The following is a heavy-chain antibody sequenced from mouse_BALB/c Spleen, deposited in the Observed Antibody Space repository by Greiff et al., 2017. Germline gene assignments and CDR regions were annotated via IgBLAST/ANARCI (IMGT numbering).Heavy chain of an antibody. J-gene: IGHJ3*01. Sequence: EVHLVESGGGLVKPGGSLKLSCAASGFTFSSYAMSWVRQSPEKRLEWVAEISSGGSYTYYPDTVTGRFTISRDNAKNTLYLGMSSLRSGDTAMYYCARDWNGNYSWFEDWGQGTLVTVSA. CDR3: ARDWNGNYSWFED. V-gene: IGHV5-9-4*01. CDR1: GFTFSSYA. CDR2: ISSGGSYT. D-gene: IGHD1-1*01.